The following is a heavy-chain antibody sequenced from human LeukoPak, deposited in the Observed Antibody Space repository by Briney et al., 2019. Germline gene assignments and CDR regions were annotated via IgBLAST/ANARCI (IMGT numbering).Heavy chain of an antibody. Sequence: GASVKVSCKASGYTFTSYGISWVRQAPGQGLEWMGWISAYNGNTNYAQKLQGRVTMTTDTSTSTAYMELSSLRSEDTAVYYCARTEVVVAATAFDYWGQGTLVTVSS. J-gene: IGHJ4*02. CDR2: ISAYNGNT. CDR3: ARTEVVVAATAFDY. CDR1: GYTFTSYG. D-gene: IGHD2-15*01. V-gene: IGHV1-18*01.